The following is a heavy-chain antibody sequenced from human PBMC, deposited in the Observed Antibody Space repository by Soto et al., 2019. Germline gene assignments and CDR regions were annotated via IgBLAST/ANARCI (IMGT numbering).Heavy chain of an antibody. CDR2: IRGAGGVT. D-gene: IGHD5-12*01. Sequence: GGSLRLSCAASGFTFNNYAMTWVRQAPGKGLEWVSTIRGAGGVTYSADSVRGRFTISRDNSKNTMDLQMNSLRSDDTAVYYCARHHGPTTSENWFDPWGQGTLVTVSS. CDR1: GFTFNNYA. J-gene: IGHJ5*02. CDR3: ARHHGPTTSENWFDP. V-gene: IGHV3-23*01.